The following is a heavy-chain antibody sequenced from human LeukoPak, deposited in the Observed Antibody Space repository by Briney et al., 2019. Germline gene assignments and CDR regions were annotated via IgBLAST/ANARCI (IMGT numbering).Heavy chain of an antibody. CDR2: ISSNSGSV. D-gene: IGHD1-26*01. V-gene: IGHV3-9*01. CDR3: ARDNSVGDNAWWFDP. J-gene: IGHJ5*02. CDR1: GFIFDDYA. Sequence: GGSLRLSCAASGFIFDDYAIHWIRQAPGRGLEWVSGISSNSGSVVYADSVKGRFTISRDNAKNSLYLQMNSLRPEDTAIYYCARDNSVGDNAWWFDPWGQGTLVTVSS.